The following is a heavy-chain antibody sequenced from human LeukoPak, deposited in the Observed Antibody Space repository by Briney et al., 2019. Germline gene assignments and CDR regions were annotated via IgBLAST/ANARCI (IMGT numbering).Heavy chain of an antibody. J-gene: IGHJ4*02. Sequence: SETLSLTCTVSGGSISSYYWSWIRQPPGKGLEWIGYIYYSGHTNHNPSLKSRVTISVDTSKNQFSLKLSSVTAADTAVYYCARAPYSSSSVFDYWGQGTLVTVSS. CDR2: IYYSGHT. CDR1: GGSISSYY. CDR3: ARAPYSSSSVFDY. D-gene: IGHD6-6*01. V-gene: IGHV4-59*12.